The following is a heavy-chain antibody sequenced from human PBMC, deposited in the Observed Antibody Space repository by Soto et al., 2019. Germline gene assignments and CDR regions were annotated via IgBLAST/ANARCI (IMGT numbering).Heavy chain of an antibody. CDR1: GFTFSSYA. V-gene: IGHV3-23*01. D-gene: IGHD2-15*01. J-gene: IGHJ4*02. Sequence: PGGSLRLSCAASGFTFSSYAMSWVRQAPGKGLEWVSAISGSGGSTYYADSVKGRFTISRDNSKNTLYLQMNSLRAEDTAVFYCAKDQEDVVVVAATLFDYWGQGTLVTVSS. CDR2: ISGSGGST. CDR3: AKDQEDVVVVAATLFDY.